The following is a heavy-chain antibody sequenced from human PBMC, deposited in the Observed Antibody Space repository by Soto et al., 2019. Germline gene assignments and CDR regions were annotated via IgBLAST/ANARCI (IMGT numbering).Heavy chain of an antibody. CDR1: GGSISSYY. Sequence: SETLSLTCTVSGGSISSYYWSWIRQPPGKGLEWIGYIYYSGSTNYNPSLKSRVTISVDTSKNQFSLKLSSVTAADTAVYYCARVGIESNVAVAGAFDYWGQGTLVTVSS. CDR2: IYYSGST. CDR3: ARVGIESNVAVAGAFDY. J-gene: IGHJ4*02. D-gene: IGHD6-19*01. V-gene: IGHV4-59*01.